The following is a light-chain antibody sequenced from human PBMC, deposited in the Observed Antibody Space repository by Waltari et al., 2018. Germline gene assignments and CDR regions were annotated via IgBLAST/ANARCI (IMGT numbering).Light chain of an antibody. CDR1: SSDVGGYNY. Sequence: QSALTQPPPASGSPGQPLTTSCTGTSSDVGGYNYVSWYQHHPGKAPNLMISEVNKRPPGAPDRVCCSKSGNAASLTVSVLQADDEAEYDCTSYAGRNNWVFGGGTKLTVL. CDR3: TSYAGRNNWV. J-gene: IGLJ2*01. CDR2: EVN. V-gene: IGLV2-8*01.